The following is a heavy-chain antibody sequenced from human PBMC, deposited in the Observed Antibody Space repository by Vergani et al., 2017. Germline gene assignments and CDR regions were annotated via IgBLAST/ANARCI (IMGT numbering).Heavy chain of an antibody. D-gene: IGHD3-10*01. Sequence: EVQLLESGGGLVQPGGSLRLSCAASGFTFSSYAMSWVRQAPGKGLEWVSYISSSSSYTNYADSVKGRFTISRDNAKNSLYLQMNSLRAEDTAVYYCAGEGVIITGMDVWGQGTTVTVSS. CDR3: AGEGVIITGMDV. CDR1: GFTFSSYA. CDR2: ISSSSSYT. J-gene: IGHJ6*02. V-gene: IGHV3-48*04.